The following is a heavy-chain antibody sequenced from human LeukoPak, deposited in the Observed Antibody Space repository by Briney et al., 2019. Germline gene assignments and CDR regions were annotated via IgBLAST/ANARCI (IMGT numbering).Heavy chain of an antibody. CDR3: ARDGTYSSSSFDY. D-gene: IGHD6-6*01. V-gene: IGHV3-74*01. Sequence: PGGSLRLSCAASGLTLSSYWMQWVTQAPGKGLVCVSRINSDGISTSYADSVKARFTIPRDNAKNTLYLKINSLRAEDTAVYYCARDGTYSSSSFDYWGQGTLVTVSS. CDR2: INSDGIST. CDR1: GLTLSSYW. J-gene: IGHJ4*02.